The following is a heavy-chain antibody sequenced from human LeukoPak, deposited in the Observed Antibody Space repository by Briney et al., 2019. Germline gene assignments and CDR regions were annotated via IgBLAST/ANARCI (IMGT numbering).Heavy chain of an antibody. CDR3: ARDRGYGSGYYFDN. CDR1: GFTFSDYY. CDR2: IDGGGTVT. D-gene: IGHD3-3*01. Sequence: GGSLRLSCAASGFTFSDYYMSWIRQVPGKGLEWLSYIDGGGTVTYYAAFEEGRFTISRDNAKNSVYLQMDSLRAEDTAVYYCARDRGYGSGYYFDNWGQGTLVTVSS. J-gene: IGHJ4*02. V-gene: IGHV3-11*04.